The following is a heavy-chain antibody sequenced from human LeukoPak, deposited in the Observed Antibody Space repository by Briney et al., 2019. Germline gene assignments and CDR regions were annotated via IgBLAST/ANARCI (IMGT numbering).Heavy chain of an antibody. V-gene: IGHV1-2*02. CDR1: GYSFTAHY. J-gene: IGHJ4*02. Sequence: ASVKVSCKASGYSFTAHYMHWVRQAPGQGLEWMGWINPNSGGTNYAQKFQGRVTMARDTSISTAYMELSRLRSDDTAVYYCAIEYSSSWTALDYWGQGTLVTVSS. CDR3: AIEYSSSWTALDY. D-gene: IGHD6-13*01. CDR2: INPNSGGT.